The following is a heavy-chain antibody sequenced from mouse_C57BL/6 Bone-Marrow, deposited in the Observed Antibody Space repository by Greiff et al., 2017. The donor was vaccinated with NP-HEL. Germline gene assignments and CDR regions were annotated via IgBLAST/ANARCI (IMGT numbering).Heavy chain of an antibody. CDR3: ARMDLTGADAMDY. Sequence: QVTLKVSGPGILQPSQTLSLTCSFSGFSLSTFGMGVGWIRQPSGQGLEWLVHIWWDDDKYYNPALKSWPTISKDTSKNQVFLKNANVDTADTATYYCARMDLTGADAMDYWGQGTSVTVSS. CDR2: IWWDDDK. CDR1: GFSLSTFGMG. V-gene: IGHV8-8*01. J-gene: IGHJ4*01. D-gene: IGHD4-1*01.